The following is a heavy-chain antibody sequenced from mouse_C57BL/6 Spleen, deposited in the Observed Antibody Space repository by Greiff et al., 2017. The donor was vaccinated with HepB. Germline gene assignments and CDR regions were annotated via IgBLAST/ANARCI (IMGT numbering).Heavy chain of an antibody. CDR2: IYPGDGDT. Sequence: VQLQQSGAELVKPGASVKISCKASGYAFSSYWMNWVKQRPGKGLEWIGQIYPGDGDTNYNGKFKGKATLNADKSSSTAYMQLSSLTSEDSAVYFCARENDFNWYYFDYWGQGTTLTVSS. CDR3: ARENDFNWYYFDY. CDR1: GYAFSSYW. V-gene: IGHV1-80*01. J-gene: IGHJ2*01. D-gene: IGHD4-1*01.